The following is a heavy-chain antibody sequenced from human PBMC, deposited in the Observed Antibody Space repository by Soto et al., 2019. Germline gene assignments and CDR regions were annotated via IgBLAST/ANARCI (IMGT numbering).Heavy chain of an antibody. J-gene: IGHJ4*02. CDR3: VKDRWVDY. D-gene: IGHD1-26*01. CDR1: GFTFSSYA. CDR2: ISSNGGPT. V-gene: IGHV3-64D*06. Sequence: GGSLRLSCSASGFTFSSYAMHWVRQAPGKALEYVSSISSNGGPTYYADCVKGRFTISRDNSRNTLNLQMSSLRAEDTAVYYCVKDRWVDYWGQGTLGTASS.